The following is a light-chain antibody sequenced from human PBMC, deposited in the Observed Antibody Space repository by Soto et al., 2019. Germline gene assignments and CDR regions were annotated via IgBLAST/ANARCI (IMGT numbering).Light chain of an antibody. CDR3: VIWHSSAVV. V-gene: IGLV5-45*02. CDR1: SGINVGTYR. Sequence: QLVLTQPSSLSASPGASASLTCTLRSGINVGTYRIYWYQQKPGSPPQYLLNYKSDSDKQQGSGVPSRFSGSKDASANAGILLISGLQSEDEADYYCVIWHSSAVVFGGGTKLTVL. J-gene: IGLJ2*01. CDR2: YKSDSDK.